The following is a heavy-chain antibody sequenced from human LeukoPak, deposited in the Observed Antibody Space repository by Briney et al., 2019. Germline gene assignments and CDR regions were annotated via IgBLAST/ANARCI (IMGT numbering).Heavy chain of an antibody. CDR1: GFPFSSYS. CDR3: ARDRGSGTSNNWIDP. V-gene: IGHV3-21*01. Sequence: EGSLRLSCAASGFPFSSYSMNWVRQAPGKGLEWVSSISSSSYIYYADSVKGRFTISRDNAKNSLYLQMNSLRAEDTAVYYCARDRGSGTSNNWIDPWGQRTLVTVSS. CDR2: ISSSSYI. J-gene: IGHJ5*02. D-gene: IGHD3-10*01.